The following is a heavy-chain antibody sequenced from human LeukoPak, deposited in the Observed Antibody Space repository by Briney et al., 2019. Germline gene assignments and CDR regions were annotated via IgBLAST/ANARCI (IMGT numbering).Heavy chain of an antibody. Sequence: PSETLSLTCTVSGVSISSYYWSWIRQPPGKGLEWIGYIYYSGSTNYNPSLKSRVTISVDTSKNQFSLKLNSVTAADTAVYYCARGRTAYYYMDVWDKGTTVTVSS. CDR1: GVSISSYY. V-gene: IGHV4-59*01. J-gene: IGHJ6*03. CDR3: ARGRTAYYYMDV. CDR2: IYYSGST.